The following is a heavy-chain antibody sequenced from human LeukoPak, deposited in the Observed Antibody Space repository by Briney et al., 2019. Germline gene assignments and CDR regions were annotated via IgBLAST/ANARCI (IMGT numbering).Heavy chain of an antibody. CDR2: IYSDGTS. CDR1: GFTVSSKY. Sequence: GGSLRLSCVASGFTVSSKYMSWVRQAPGKGLEWVSIIYSDGTSYYADSVKGRFTVSRDNSRNTLYLQMNSLRVEDTAVYYCATPRGIWGVSLDHWGQGTLVTVSS. D-gene: IGHD3-10*01. J-gene: IGHJ4*02. V-gene: IGHV3-53*01. CDR3: ATPRGIWGVSLDH.